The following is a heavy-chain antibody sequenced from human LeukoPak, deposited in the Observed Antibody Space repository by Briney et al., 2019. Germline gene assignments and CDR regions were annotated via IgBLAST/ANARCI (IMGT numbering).Heavy chain of an antibody. V-gene: IGHV1-18*01. CDR3: ASWYDSSGYYYSAPYDY. D-gene: IGHD3-22*01. Sequence: ASVKVSCKASGYTFTSYGISWVRQAPGQGLEWMGWISAYNGNTNYAQKLQGRVTMTTDTSTSTAYMELRSLRSDDTAVYYCASWYDSSGYYYSAPYDYWGQGTLVTVSS. J-gene: IGHJ4*02. CDR2: ISAYNGNT. CDR1: GYTFTSYG.